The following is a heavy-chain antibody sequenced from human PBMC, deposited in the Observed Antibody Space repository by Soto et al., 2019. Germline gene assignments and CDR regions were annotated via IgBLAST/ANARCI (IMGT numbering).Heavy chain of an antibody. CDR3: ARLPFSYGPLDY. J-gene: IGHJ4*02. Sequence: EVQLVESGGGLVQPGGSLRLSCAASGVTVSSNYMSWVRQAPGKGLEWVSVIYSGGSTYSADSVKGRFTISRDHSKNRLYLQMNSLTAEDTAVYYCARLPFSYGPLDYWGQGTLVTVSS. CDR1: GVTVSSNY. CDR2: IYSGGST. V-gene: IGHV3-53*04. D-gene: IGHD3-10*01.